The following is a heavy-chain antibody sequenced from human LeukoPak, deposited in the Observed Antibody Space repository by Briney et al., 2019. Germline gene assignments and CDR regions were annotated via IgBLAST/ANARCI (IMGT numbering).Heavy chain of an antibody. CDR3: AKDLLSDYYYYYMDV. CDR2: ISGSGRST. J-gene: IGHJ6*03. CDR1: RFTFTNYA. D-gene: IGHD2-2*01. V-gene: IGHV3-23*01. Sequence: GGSLRLSCAASRFTFTNYAMSWVRQVPGKGLEWVSAISGSGRSTSYADSVKGRFTISRDNSKTTLYLQMNSLRAEDTAVYYCAKDLLSDYYYYYMDVWGKGTTVTVSS.